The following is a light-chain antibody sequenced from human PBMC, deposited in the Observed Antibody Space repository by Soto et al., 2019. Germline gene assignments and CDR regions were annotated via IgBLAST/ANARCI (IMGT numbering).Light chain of an antibody. CDR2: AAS. V-gene: IGKV1-39*01. Sequence: DIQMTQSPSSLSASVGDRVTITCRASQPISSYLNWYQQKPGKAPNLLIYAASSLQGGVPSRFSGSGSGTDFTLTISSLQPEDFATYYCQQSYSTPRTFGQGTKLEIK. CDR3: QQSYSTPRT. CDR1: QPISSY. J-gene: IGKJ2*01.